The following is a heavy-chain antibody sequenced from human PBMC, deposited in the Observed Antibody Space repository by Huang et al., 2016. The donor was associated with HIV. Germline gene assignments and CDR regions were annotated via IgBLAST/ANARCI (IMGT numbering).Heavy chain of an antibody. CDR1: WFSLTPGGVG. CDR3: ARSRSYYQKRYYYMDV. V-gene: IGHV2-5*02. CDR2: IYWEDDK. Sequence: QITLNESGPTLVKPTQTLTLTCTFPWFSLTPGGVGVAWIRQPPGKALEWLALIYWEDDKRYSSSVESRVTVTKDTSKNQVVLKMTNMDPLDTGTYFCARSRSYYQKRYYYMDVWGKGTTVTVSS. J-gene: IGHJ6*03. D-gene: IGHD3-10*01.